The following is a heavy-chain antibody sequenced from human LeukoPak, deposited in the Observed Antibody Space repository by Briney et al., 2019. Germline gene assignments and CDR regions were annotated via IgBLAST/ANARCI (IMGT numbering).Heavy chain of an antibody. CDR2: ISGGGGST. J-gene: IGHJ1*01. Sequence: GGSLRLSCAASGFTFCDYAMHWVRQAPGKGLEWVSLISGGGGSTYYADSVKGRFTISRDNSKNSLYLQMYSLRTEDTALYYCTKVDTAAGSHAESFQHWGQGTLVTVSS. D-gene: IGHD6-13*01. CDR1: GFTFCDYA. CDR3: TKVDTAAGSHAESFQH. V-gene: IGHV3-43*02.